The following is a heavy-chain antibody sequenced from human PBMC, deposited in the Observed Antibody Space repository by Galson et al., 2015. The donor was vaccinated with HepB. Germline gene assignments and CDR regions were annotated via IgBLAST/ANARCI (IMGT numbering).Heavy chain of an antibody. CDR2: INPNSGGT. V-gene: IGHV1-2*02. CDR1: GYTFTGYY. D-gene: IGHD6-19*01. CDR3: ARGHGESGWYVRRYYYYGMDV. J-gene: IGHJ6*02. Sequence: SVKVSCKASGYTFTGYYMHWVRQAPGQGLEWMGWINPNSGGTNYAQKFQGRVTMTTDTSTSTAYMELRSLRSDDTAVYYCARGHGESGWYVRRYYYYGMDVWGQGTTVTVSS.